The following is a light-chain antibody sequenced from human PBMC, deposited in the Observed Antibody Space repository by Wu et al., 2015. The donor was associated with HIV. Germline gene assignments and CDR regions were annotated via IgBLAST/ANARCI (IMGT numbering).Light chain of an antibody. J-gene: IGKJ1*01. Sequence: DIQMTQSPSTLSASVGDRVIITCRASQSSSSWLAWYQQKPGKAPKLLIYKASTLDDGVPSRFSGSASGTEFTLTINSLQPDDVATYYCQQRKTFGQGTKVE. CDR3: QQRKT. V-gene: IGKV1-5*03. CDR1: QSSSSW. CDR2: KAS.